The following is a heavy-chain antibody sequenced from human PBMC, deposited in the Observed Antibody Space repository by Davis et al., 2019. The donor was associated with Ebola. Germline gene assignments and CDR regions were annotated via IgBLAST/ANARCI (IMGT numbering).Heavy chain of an antibody. D-gene: IGHD1-26*01. Sequence: GGSLRLSCAASGFVFSSYVMSWVRRAPGKGLEWVSTLGTSADTYYADSVKGRFTISRDNSKNTLHLQMNSLRVEDTAIYYCARGLWEEFDQWGQGTPVTVSS. CDR2: LGTSADT. CDR3: ARGLWEEFDQ. CDR1: GFVFSSYV. J-gene: IGHJ4*02. V-gene: IGHV3-23*01.